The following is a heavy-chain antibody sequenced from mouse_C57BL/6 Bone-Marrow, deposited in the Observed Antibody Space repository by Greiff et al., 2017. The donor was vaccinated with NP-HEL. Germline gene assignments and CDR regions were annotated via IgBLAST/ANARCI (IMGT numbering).Heavy chain of an antibody. CDR1: GYTFTDYN. D-gene: IGHD4-1*01. CDR3: ARGVTGTGWFAY. Sequence: VQLKQSGPELVKPGASVKIPCKASGYTFTDYNMDWVKQSPGKSLEWIGDINPNNGGTIYNQKFKGKATLTVDKSSSTAYMELRSLTSEDTAVYYCARGVTGTGWFAYWGQGTLVTVSA. V-gene: IGHV1-18*01. CDR2: INPNNGGT. J-gene: IGHJ3*01.